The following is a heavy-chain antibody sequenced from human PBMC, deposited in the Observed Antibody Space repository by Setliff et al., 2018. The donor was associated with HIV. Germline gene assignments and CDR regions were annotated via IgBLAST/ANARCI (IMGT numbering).Heavy chain of an antibody. CDR1: GGSISSSSYY. Sequence: SETLSLTCTVSGGSISSSSYYWGWIRQPPRKRLEWIGELNDSGSTNYNPSLKSRVTISVDTSKNQFSLRLSCVTAADTAVYYCARGTKFVWGRWFDPWGQGTLVTVSS. CDR3: ARGTKFVWGRWFDP. V-gene: IGHV4-39*07. J-gene: IGHJ5*02. CDR2: LNDSGST. D-gene: IGHD3-16*01.